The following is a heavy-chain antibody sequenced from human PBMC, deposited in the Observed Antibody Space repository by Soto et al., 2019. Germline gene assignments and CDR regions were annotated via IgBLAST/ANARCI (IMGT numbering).Heavy chain of an antibody. CDR3: ARKSREFSSSGGLDV. J-gene: IGHJ6*02. CDR1: GGSVNSDSYY. Sequence: QVKLQESGPGLVKPSEALSLTCTVSGGSVNSDSYYWTWIRQPPGKRLEWIGSLYYSGSTNYNPSLKSRVTISVDTSKNQFSLRLSSVTAAVPAVYFCARKSREFSSSGGLDVWGQGTSVTVSS. CDR2: LYYSGST. D-gene: IGHD3-10*01. V-gene: IGHV4-61*01.